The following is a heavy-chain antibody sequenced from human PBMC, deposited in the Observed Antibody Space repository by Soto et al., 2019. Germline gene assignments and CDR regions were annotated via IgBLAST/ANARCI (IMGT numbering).Heavy chain of an antibody. V-gene: IGHV4-4*02. D-gene: IGHD1-7*01. CDR2: IYRTGST. CDR3: ASRDPGTSVDY. CDR1: GGSFTSNNW. J-gene: IGHJ4*02. Sequence: PXETLSLTCAVSGGSFTSNNWWTCVRQPPGRGLEWIGEIYRTGSTNYNPSLKSRVTISLDKSENQFSLKVTSLTAADTAVYYCASRDPGTSVDYWGQGTLVTVSS.